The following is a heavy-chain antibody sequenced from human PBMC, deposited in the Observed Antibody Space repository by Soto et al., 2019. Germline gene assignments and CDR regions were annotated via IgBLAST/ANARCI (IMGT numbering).Heavy chain of an antibody. CDR2: VYYTGDT. J-gene: IGHJ6*02. D-gene: IGHD4-17*01. Sequence: QVQLQQSGPRLVKPSETLSLTCTVSSGPDRSHNWGWIRQPPGRGLEWIGYVYYTGDTAYNPSLRGRVTISADTSTNDISLTLNSVTAADTAVYYCVRQGIDYLHGRVDGWGQGTTVSVSS. CDR1: SGPDRSHN. V-gene: IGHV4-59*08. CDR3: VRQGIDYLHGRVDG.